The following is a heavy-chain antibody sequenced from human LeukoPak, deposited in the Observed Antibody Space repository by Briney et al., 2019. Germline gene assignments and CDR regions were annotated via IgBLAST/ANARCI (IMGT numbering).Heavy chain of an antibody. V-gene: IGHV4-59*01. CDR1: GGSISSYY. CDR3: ARLRALSYYDSSGNMYYFEY. J-gene: IGHJ4*02. CDR2: IYYSGIT. Sequence: SETLSLTCTVSGGSISSYYWSWVRQPPGKGLEWIGFIYYSGITDYNPSLKSRVSISVDTSKNQFSLKLTSVTAADTAVYYCARLRALSYYDSSGNMYYFEYWGQGTLVTVSS. D-gene: IGHD3-22*01.